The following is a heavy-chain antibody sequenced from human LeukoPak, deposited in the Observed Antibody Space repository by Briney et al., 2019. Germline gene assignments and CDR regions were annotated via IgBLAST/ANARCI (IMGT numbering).Heavy chain of an antibody. CDR1: GFTFSSYA. CDR2: ISGSGGST. D-gene: IGHD1-26*01. CDR3: ASGGIYYGAAFDF. J-gene: IGHJ4*02. V-gene: IGHV3-23*01. Sequence: GGSLRLSCAASGFTFSSYAMSWVRQAPGKGLEWVSAISGSGGSTYYADSVKGRFTISRDNAKNSLYLQMNSLRAEDTALYYCASGGIYYGAAFDFWGQGSLVTVSA.